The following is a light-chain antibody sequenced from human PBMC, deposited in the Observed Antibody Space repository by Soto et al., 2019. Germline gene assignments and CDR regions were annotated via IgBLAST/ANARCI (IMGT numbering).Light chain of an antibody. CDR1: SSNIGAGFG. Sequence: QSVLTQTPSVSGAPGQRVTISCTGSSSNIGAGFGVHWYQQFPGAAPKLLISDNNIRPSGVPDRFSGSKSVTSASLAITGLQPEDEADYFCQSYDTRLSVWVFGGGTQLTVL. CDR2: DNN. V-gene: IGLV1-40*01. CDR3: QSYDTRLSVWV. J-gene: IGLJ7*01.